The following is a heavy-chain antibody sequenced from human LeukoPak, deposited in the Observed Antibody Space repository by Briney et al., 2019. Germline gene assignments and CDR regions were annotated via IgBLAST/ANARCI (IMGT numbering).Heavy chain of an antibody. CDR1: GGTFSSYA. V-gene: IGHV1-69*04. D-gene: IGHD3-22*01. CDR2: IIPILGIA. CDR3: ASNLYYYDSSGYYVRGVGFDY. J-gene: IGHJ4*02. Sequence: SVKVSCKASGGTFSSYAISWVRQAPGQGLEWMGRIIPILGIANYEQKCQGRVTITADKSTSTAYMELSSLRSEDTAVYYCASNLYYYDSSGYYVRGVGFDYWGQGTLVTVSS.